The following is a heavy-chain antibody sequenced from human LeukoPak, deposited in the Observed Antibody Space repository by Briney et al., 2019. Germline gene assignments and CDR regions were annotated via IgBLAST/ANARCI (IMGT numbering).Heavy chain of an antibody. CDR1: GFTFSSYV. Sequence: GGSLRLSCAASGFTFSSYVMSWVRQAPGKGLEWVSAISGGGGSTYYADSVKGRFTISRDNSKNTLYLQMNSLRAEDTAVHYCAKLNSSGWDYFDHWGQGTLVTVSS. D-gene: IGHD6-19*01. V-gene: IGHV3-23*01. CDR3: AKLNSSGWDYFDH. J-gene: IGHJ4*02. CDR2: ISGGGGST.